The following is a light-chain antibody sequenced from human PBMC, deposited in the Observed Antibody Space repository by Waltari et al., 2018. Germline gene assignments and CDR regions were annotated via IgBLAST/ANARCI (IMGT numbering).Light chain of an antibody. V-gene: IGKV1-9*01. CDR2: DAS. CDR3: QQLQSYPLT. CDR1: QGINSY. Sequence: DIQLTQSPSFLSASVGDRVSITCRASQGINSYLAWYQQKPGKAPKLLIYDASILQSGVPARFSGSGSGTEFTLTISSVQPEDFATYYCQQLQSYPLTFGGGTKVEIK. J-gene: IGKJ4*01.